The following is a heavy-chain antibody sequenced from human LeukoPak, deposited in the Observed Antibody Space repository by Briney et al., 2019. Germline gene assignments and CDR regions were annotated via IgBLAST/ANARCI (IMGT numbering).Heavy chain of an antibody. CDR1: GYTFTGYY. Sequence: ASVKVSCKASGYTFTGYYMHWVRQAPGQGLEWMGWINPNSGGTNYAQKFQGRVTMTRDTSISTAYMELSRLRSDDTAVYYCAXGFRRLRLGELSLYGGWGQGTLVTVSS. CDR2: INPNSGGT. D-gene: IGHD3-16*02. CDR3: AXGFRRLRLGELSLYGG. V-gene: IGHV1-2*02. J-gene: IGHJ4*02.